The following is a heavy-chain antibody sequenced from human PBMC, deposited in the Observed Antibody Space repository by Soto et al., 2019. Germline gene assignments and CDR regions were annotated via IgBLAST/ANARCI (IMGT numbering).Heavy chain of an antibody. CDR1: GGTFSSYA. Sequence: QVQLVQSGAEVKKPGSSVKVSCKASGGTFSSYAISWVRQAPGQGLEWMGGIIPIFGTANYAQKFQGRVTITADESTGTAYMELSSLRSEDTAVYYCADVRYFDLKGYYGMDVWGQGTTVTVSS. CDR2: IIPIFGTA. J-gene: IGHJ6*02. D-gene: IGHD3-9*01. CDR3: ADVRYFDLKGYYGMDV. V-gene: IGHV1-69*01.